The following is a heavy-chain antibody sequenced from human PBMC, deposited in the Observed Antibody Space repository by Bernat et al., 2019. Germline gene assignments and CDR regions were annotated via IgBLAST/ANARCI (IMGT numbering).Heavy chain of an antibody. D-gene: IGHD4-17*01. V-gene: IGHV1-69-2*01. CDR3: ATDGGVTTIFDY. Sequence: EVQLVQSGAEVKKPGATVKISCKVSGYTFTDYYMHWVQQAPGKGLEWMGLVDPEDGETIYADKFQGRVNRTANTSTDTAYMELSSLRSEYTAVYYCATDGGVTTIFDYWGQGTLVTVSS. CDR1: GYTFTDYY. J-gene: IGHJ4*02. CDR2: VDPEDGET.